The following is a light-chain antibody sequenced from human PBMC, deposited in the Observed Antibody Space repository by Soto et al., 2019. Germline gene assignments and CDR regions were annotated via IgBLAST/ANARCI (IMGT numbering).Light chain of an antibody. CDR3: QQSYSNPIT. Sequence: IQMTQSPSTLSASVGDRVTITCRASQSISSLLAWYQQKPGKAPKILIYDASSLESGVPSRFSGSGSGTEFTLTISSLQPDDFATYYCQQSYSNPITFGQGTRLEIK. V-gene: IGKV1-5*01. J-gene: IGKJ5*01. CDR1: QSISSL. CDR2: DAS.